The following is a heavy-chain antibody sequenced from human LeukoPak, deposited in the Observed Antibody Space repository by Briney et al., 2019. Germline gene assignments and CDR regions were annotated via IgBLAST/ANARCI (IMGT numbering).Heavy chain of an antibody. V-gene: IGHV4-31*03. J-gene: IGHJ4*02. D-gene: IGHD4-17*01. CDR1: GGSISSSSYY. CDR2: IYYSGST. Sequence: SETLSLTCTVSGGSISSSSYYWSWIRQHPGKGLEWIGYIYYSGSTYYNPSLKSRVTISVDTSKNQFSLKLSSVTAADTAVYYCARVSPRYGDSRLFDYWGQGTLVTVSS. CDR3: ARVSPRYGDSRLFDY.